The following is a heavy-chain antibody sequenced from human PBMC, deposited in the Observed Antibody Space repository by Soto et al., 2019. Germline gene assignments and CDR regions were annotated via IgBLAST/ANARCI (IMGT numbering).Heavy chain of an antibody. V-gene: IGHV4-59*08. CDR1: ADSISNYY. CDR2: FSYRGST. D-gene: IGHD2-15*01. J-gene: IGHJ3*02. CDR3: ARLKRVVAAHDAFDI. Sequence: SETLSLTCTVSADSISNYYWSWIRQPPGKGLEWIGYFSYRGSTNYNPSLKSRVTISVDTSKNQFSLKLSSVTAADTAVYYCARLKRVVAAHDAFDIWGQGTMVTVSS.